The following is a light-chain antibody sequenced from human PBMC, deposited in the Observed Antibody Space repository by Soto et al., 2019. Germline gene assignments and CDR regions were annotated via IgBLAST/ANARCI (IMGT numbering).Light chain of an antibody. CDR3: QQYKSYSLT. Sequence: DIQMTQSPSTLSASVGDRVTITCRASQSISSWLAWYQQKPGKAPKLLIYKASSLESGVPSRFSGSGSGTEFTLTISGLQPDDFATYYCQQYKSYSLTFGGGTKVDIK. J-gene: IGKJ4*01. CDR2: KAS. V-gene: IGKV1-5*03. CDR1: QSISSW.